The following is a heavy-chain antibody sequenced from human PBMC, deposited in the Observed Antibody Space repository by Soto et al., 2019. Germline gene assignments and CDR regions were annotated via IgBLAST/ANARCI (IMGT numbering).Heavy chain of an antibody. CDR2: IDPSDSYT. V-gene: IGHV5-10-1*01. D-gene: IGHD5-18*01. J-gene: IGHJ6*02. CDR1: GYSFTSYW. Sequence: GESLKISCKGSGYSFTSYWISWVRQMPGKGLEWMGRIDPSDSYTNYSPSFQGHVTISADKSISTAYLQWSSLKASDTAMYYCARQLWLRYYYYGMDVRGQGTTVAVSS. CDR3: ARQLWLRYYYYGMDV.